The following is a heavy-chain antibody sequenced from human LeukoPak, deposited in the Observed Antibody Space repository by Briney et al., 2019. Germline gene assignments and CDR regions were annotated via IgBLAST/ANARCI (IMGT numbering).Heavy chain of an antibody. CDR1: GFTFGDYA. Sequence: SGGSLRLSCTASGFTFGDYAMSWFRQAPGKGLEWVGFIRSKAYGGTTEYAASVKGRFTISRDDSKSIAYLQMNSLKTEDTAVYYCTRVGDDYGLFFFDYWGQGTLVTVSS. CDR2: IRSKAYGGTT. D-gene: IGHD4-17*01. V-gene: IGHV3-49*03. CDR3: TRVGDDYGLFFFDY. J-gene: IGHJ4*02.